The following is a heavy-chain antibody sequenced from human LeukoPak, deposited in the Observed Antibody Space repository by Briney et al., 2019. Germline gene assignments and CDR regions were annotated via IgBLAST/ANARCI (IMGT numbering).Heavy chain of an antibody. CDR1: GCTFTGYY. V-gene: IGHV1-2*02. J-gene: IGHJ4*02. Sequence: ASVKASCKASGCTFTGYYMHWVRKTPGQGLEWMGWINPNTGDTNYGRKFQGRVTMTRDTSINTAYMELRSLRSDDTAVYYCARSRRVGNGEYPDYWGQGTLVTVSS. CDR3: ARSRRVGNGEYPDY. CDR2: INPNTGDT. D-gene: IGHD3-10*01.